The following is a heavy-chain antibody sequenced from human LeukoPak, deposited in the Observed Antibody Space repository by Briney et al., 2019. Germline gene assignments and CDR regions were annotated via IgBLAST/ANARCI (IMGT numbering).Heavy chain of an antibody. Sequence: PGGSLRLSCAASGFTFSNYWMHWVRQAPGKGLVWVSRITGDGSSTSYADSVKGRFTISRDNAKNTLYQQMNSLRAEDTAVYYCASDRGGWSFWGQGTMVTVSS. CDR1: GFTFSNYW. D-gene: IGHD1-26*01. V-gene: IGHV3-74*01. CDR2: ITGDGSST. CDR3: ASDRGGWSF. J-gene: IGHJ3*01.